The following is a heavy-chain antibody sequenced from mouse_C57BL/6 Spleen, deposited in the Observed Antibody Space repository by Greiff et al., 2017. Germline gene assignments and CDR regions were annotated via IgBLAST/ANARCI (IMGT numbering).Heavy chain of an antibody. V-gene: IGHV5-6*01. J-gene: IGHJ1*03. Sequence: EVQRVESGGDLVKPGGSLKLSCAASGFTFSSYGMSWVRQTPDKRLEWVATISSGGSYTYYPDSVKGRFTISRDNAKNTLYLQMSSLKSEDTAMYYCAGHGYGSSYGYFDVWGTGTTVTVSS. D-gene: IGHD1-1*01. CDR1: GFTFSSYG. CDR2: ISSGGSYT. CDR3: AGHGYGSSYGYFDV.